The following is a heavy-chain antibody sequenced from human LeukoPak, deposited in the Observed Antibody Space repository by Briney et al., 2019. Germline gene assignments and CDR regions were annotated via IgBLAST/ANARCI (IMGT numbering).Heavy chain of an antibody. CDR1: GFTFSSYW. CDR3: ARDRGALARTGTTIAFDI. J-gene: IGHJ3*02. Sequence: GGSLRLSCVASGFTFSSYWMSWVRQAPGKGLEWVANIKQDGSEKYYVDSVKGRFTISRDNAKNSLYLQMNSLRAEDTAVYYCARDRGALARTGTTIAFDIWGQGTMVTVSS. D-gene: IGHD1-7*01. CDR2: IKQDGSEK. V-gene: IGHV3-7*01.